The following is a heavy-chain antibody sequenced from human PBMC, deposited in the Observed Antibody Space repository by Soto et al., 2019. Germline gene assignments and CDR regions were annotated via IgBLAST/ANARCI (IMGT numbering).Heavy chain of an antibody. V-gene: IGHV3-66*01. J-gene: IGHJ4*02. CDR3: ARGHDY. CDR1: GFAVCTNY. Sequence: GGSLRLSCAASGFAVCTNYMSWVRQAPGKGLEWVSVIYNSGSTYYADSVKGRFTISRDNSKITLYLQVNSLRAEDTAVYYCARGHDYWCQGTLVTVSS. CDR2: IYNSGST.